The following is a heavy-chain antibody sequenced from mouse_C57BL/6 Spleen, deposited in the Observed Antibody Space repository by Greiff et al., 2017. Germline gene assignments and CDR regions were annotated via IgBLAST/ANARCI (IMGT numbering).Heavy chain of an antibody. Sequence: EVQLVEPGGGLVKPGGSLKLSCAASGFTFSSYTMSWVRQTPGKRLEWVATISGGGGNTYYPDSVKCRFTISRDNAKNTLYLQMSSLRSEDTALYYCARPPNYYGSSYGYFDVWGTGTTVTVSS. J-gene: IGHJ1*03. V-gene: IGHV5-9*01. CDR2: ISGGGGNT. CDR1: GFTFSSYT. D-gene: IGHD1-1*01. CDR3: ARPPNYYGSSYGYFDV.